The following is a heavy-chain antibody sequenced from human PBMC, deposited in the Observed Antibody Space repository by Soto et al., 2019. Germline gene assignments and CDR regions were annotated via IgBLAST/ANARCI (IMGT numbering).Heavy chain of an antibody. CDR2: IKEDGSEK. V-gene: IGHV3-7*01. J-gene: IGHJ4*02. Sequence: GGSLRLSCAASGFRISSYWMSWVRQAPGKGLEWVAHIKEDGSEKLYADSVKGRFTISRDNAKNTLYLQMNSLRAEDAAVYYCTRRGCSTTGCYFNWGRGTLVTVSS. CDR3: TRRGCSTTGCYFN. CDR1: GFRISSYW. D-gene: IGHD2-2*01.